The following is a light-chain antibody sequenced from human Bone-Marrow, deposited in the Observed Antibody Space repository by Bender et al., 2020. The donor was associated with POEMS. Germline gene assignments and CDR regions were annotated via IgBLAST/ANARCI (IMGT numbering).Light chain of an antibody. CDR2: NDS. V-gene: IGLV3-21*02. CDR1: TIRSKS. CDR3: HVWDSGNDDVV. J-gene: IGLJ2*01. Sequence: SFVLTQPPSVSVAPGQTATVTCGGNTIRSKSVHWYQQRPGQAPVLVVDNDSDRPSGIPERFSGSKSGSTATLTISRVDAGDEADYFCHVWDSGNDDVVFGGGTKLTVL.